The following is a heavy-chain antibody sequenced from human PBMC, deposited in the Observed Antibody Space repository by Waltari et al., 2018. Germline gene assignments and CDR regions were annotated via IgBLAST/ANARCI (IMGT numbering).Heavy chain of an antibody. V-gene: IGHV3-74*01. CDR2: INSEGGGI. J-gene: IGHJ4*02. CDR3: AKLTPPEDY. CDR1: GLSFSSSW. D-gene: IGHD7-27*01. Sequence: EVQLVESGGSLVQPGGSLRLSCATSGLSFSSSWMHWVRHSPGKGLVWVSRINSEGGGIGYADSVRGRFTVSRDNARNTLYLQMNSLRDEDTAVYYCAKLTPPEDYWGQGTLVTVSS.